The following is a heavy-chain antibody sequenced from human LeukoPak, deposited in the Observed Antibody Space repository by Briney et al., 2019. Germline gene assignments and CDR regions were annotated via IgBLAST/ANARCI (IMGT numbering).Heavy chain of an antibody. Sequence: ASVKVSCKASGGTFSSYAISWVRQAPGQGLEWMGIINPSGGSTSYAQKFQGRVTMTRDTSTSTVYMELSSLRSEDTAVYYCATHCSSTSCPFDAFDIWGQGTMVTVSS. D-gene: IGHD2-2*01. J-gene: IGHJ3*02. CDR1: GGTFSSYA. V-gene: IGHV1-46*01. CDR3: ATHCSSTSCPFDAFDI. CDR2: INPSGGST.